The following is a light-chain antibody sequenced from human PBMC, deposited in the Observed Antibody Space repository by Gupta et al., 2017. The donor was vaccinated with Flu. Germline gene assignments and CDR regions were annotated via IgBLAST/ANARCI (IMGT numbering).Light chain of an antibody. CDR1: SSDVGGYNY. Sequence: QSALTQPASASGSPGQSITLSCPGTSSDVGGYNYVSWYQQHPGKAPKLMIYEVTDRPSGVSNRFSGSKSGNTASLTISGLQAEDEADYFCASYTTSSTWVFGGGTKLTVL. CDR3: ASYTTSSTWV. J-gene: IGLJ3*02. V-gene: IGLV2-14*01. CDR2: EVT.